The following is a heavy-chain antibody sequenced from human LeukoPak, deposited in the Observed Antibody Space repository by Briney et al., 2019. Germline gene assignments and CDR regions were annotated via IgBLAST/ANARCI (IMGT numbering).Heavy chain of an antibody. V-gene: IGHV3-23*01. D-gene: IGHD3-9*01. CDR1: GFTFSTYG. CDR2: MSYSGGDT. J-gene: IGHJ4*02. Sequence: GGSLRLSCAASGFTFSTYGMSWVRQAPGKGLEWVSSMSYSGGDTHYADSVKGRFTISRDNSKNTLYLQMNSLRAEDTAVYYCAKVPYFDWLSYFDSWGQGTLVTVSS. CDR3: AKVPYFDWLSYFDS.